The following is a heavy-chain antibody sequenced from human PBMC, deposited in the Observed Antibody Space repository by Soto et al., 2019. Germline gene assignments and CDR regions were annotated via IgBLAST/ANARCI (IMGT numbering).Heavy chain of an antibody. CDR3: AKVHVYSSSWCFDY. D-gene: IGHD6-13*01. J-gene: IGHJ4*02. V-gene: IGHV3-9*01. CDR1: GFTFDDYA. Sequence: EVQLVESGGGLVQPGRSLRLSCAASGFTFDDYAMHWVRQAPGKGLEWVSGISWNSGSIGYADSVKGRFTISRDNAKNSLYLQGNSLRAEDTALYYCAKVHVYSSSWCFDYWGQGTLVTVSS. CDR2: ISWNSGSI.